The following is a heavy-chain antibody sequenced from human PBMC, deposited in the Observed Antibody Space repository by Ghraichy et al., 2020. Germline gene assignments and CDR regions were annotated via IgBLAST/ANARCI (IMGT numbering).Heavy chain of an antibody. CDR1: GGSISSGFYY. J-gene: IGHJ4*02. CDR2: FYTGGST. CDR3: ARAQAAAGFSPFDC. V-gene: IGHV4-61*02. D-gene: IGHD6-13*01. Sequence: SETLSLTCTVSGGSISSGFYYWSWIRQPAGKGLEWIGRFYTGGSTNYNPSLKSRVTISLDTSKNQFSLELSSVTAADSAVYYCARAQAAAGFSPFDCWGQGTLVTVSS.